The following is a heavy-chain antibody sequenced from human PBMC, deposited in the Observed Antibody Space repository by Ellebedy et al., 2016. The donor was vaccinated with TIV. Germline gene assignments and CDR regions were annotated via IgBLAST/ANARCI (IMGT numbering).Heavy chain of an antibody. CDR1: GFSFSNFA. J-gene: IGHJ4*02. Sequence: GESLKISCGASGFSFSNFAMTWVRQAPGKGLEWVSSISASGISTDYADSVRGRVTISRDTSRNTLYLQMDSLRADDTAVYYCAKLDSSGYYYGRFDYWGQGTLVTVSS. D-gene: IGHD3-22*01. CDR2: ISASGIST. V-gene: IGHV3-23*01. CDR3: AKLDSSGYYYGRFDY.